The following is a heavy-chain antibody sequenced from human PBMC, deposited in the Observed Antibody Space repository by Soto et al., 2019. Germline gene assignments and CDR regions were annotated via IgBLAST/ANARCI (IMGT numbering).Heavy chain of an antibody. CDR2: IWYDGSNK. J-gene: IGHJ4*02. Sequence: GGSLRLSCAASGFTFSSYGMHWVRQAPGKGLEWVAVIWYDGSNKYYADSVKGRFTISRDNSKNTLYLQMNSLRAEDTAVYYCARDHYYDSSGYYYGGSSDYWGQGTLVTVSS. D-gene: IGHD3-22*01. CDR3: ARDHYYDSSGYYYGGSSDY. CDR1: GFTFSSYG. V-gene: IGHV3-33*01.